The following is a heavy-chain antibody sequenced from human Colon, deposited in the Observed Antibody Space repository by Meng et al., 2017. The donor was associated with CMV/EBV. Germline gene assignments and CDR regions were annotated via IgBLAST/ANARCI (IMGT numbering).Heavy chain of an antibody. D-gene: IGHD2-8*02. Sequence: TLKYHTPALVKPTHAHSLTFTFSGFSLTTTGAGVAWVRQPLGKAPELLALIHWDDDKRYSPSLKNRLNITKDTSKNQVVLSMTDLDPADTGTSYCARHSLTILTDWGQGALVTVSS. CDR3: ARHSLTILTD. CDR1: GFSLTTTGAG. V-gene: IGHV2-5*02. J-gene: IGHJ4*02. CDR2: IHWDDDK.